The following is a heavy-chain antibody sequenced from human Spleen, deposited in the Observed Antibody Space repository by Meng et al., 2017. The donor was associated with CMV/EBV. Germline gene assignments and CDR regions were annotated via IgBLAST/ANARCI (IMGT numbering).Heavy chain of an antibody. D-gene: IGHD2/OR15-2a*01. CDR1: GFTLRSYW. Sequence: VQLGESGGGVVQPGRSLRLSCAVSGFTLRSYWMHWVRQAPGKGLEWVSRIDIDGRDITYADSVKGRFTISRDTAKNTLYLEMNSLRVEDTAVYYCARGLEEYLGWEMGYWGQGTLVTVSS. J-gene: IGHJ4*02. V-gene: IGHV3-74*03. CDR2: IDIDGRDI. CDR3: ARGLEEYLGWEMGY.